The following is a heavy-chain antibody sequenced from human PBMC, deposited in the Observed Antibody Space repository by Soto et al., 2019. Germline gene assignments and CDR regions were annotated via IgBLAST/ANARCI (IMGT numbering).Heavy chain of an antibody. J-gene: IGHJ5*02. V-gene: IGHV1-69*06. CDR2: IIPIFGTA. CDR3: ARSSRYCSSTSCYISWFDP. CDR1: GGTISIYA. D-gene: IGHD2-2*02. Sequence: GAPAEASSEAPGGTISIYASSWLRQAPEQGLEWMGGIIPIFGTANYAQKFQGRVTITADKSTSTAYMELSSLRSEDTAVYYCARSSRYCSSTSCYISWFDPWGQGTLVPGFS.